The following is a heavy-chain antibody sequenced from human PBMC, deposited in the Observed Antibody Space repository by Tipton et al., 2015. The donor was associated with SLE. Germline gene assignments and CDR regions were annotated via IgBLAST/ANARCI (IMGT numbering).Heavy chain of an antibody. J-gene: IGHJ5*02. D-gene: IGHD3-16*01. V-gene: IGHV4-39*06. CDR3: ARDLRAVGNRFDP. CDR1: GGSISSSSFH. CDR2: FYYSGDT. Sequence: TLSLTCTVSGGSISSSSFHWGWIRQPPGKGLEWIGTFYYSGDTYYNPSLRSRVTISVDTSKNQFPLKLTSVTAADTAVYYCARDLRAVGNRFDPWGQGTLVTVSS.